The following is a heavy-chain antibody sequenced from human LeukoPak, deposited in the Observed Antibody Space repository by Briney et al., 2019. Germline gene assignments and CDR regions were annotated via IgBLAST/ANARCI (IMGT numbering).Heavy chain of an antibody. CDR3: ARLVSGDTAMVNWFDP. V-gene: IGHV1-18*01. CDR2: ISAYNGNT. J-gene: IGHJ5*02. Sequence: GASVKVSCKASGYTFTSYGISWVRQAPGQGLEWMGWISAYNGNTNYAQKLQGRVTMTTDTSTSTAYMELRSLRSDDTAVYYCARLVSGDTAMVNWFDPWGQGTLVTVSS. CDR1: GYTFTSYG. D-gene: IGHD5-18*01.